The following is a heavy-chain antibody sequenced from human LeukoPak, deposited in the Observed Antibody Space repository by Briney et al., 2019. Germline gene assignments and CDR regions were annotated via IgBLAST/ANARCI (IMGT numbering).Heavy chain of an antibody. D-gene: IGHD5-18*01. V-gene: IGHV3-30*04. CDR1: GFTFSSYA. J-gene: IGHJ5*02. CDR3: ARDLIESYGFVDP. Sequence: GGSLRLSCAAPGFTFSSYAMHWDRQAAGKGLEWVAVISYDGSNKYYADSVKGRFTISRDNSKNTLYLQMNSLRAEDTAVYYCARDLIESYGFVDPWGQGTLVTVSS. CDR2: ISYDGSNK.